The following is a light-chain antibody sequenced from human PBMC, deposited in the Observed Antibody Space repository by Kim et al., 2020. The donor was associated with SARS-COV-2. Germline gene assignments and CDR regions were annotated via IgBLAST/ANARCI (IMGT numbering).Light chain of an antibody. CDR3: LLSYSGAWV. J-gene: IGLJ3*02. CDR2: DIT. V-gene: IGLV7-46*01. CDR1: TGTVTTGHN. Sequence: PAGTLTFTCASNTGTVTTGHNPYWFQQKPGQVPRTLIYDITNKPSWTPARFSGSLLGDKAALTLSGAQPEDEGDYYCLLSYSGAWVFGGGTQLTVL.